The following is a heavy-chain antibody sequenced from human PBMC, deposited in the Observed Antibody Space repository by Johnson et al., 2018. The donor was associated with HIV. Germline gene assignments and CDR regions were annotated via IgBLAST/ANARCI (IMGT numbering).Heavy chain of an antibody. J-gene: IGHJ3*02. CDR2: IRGSGGST. V-gene: IGHV3-23*04. CDR3: ARDLIVGATTDAFDI. CDR1: GFTFSSYA. Sequence: VQLVESGGGLVQPGGSLRLSCAASGFTFSSYAMSWVRQAPGKGLEWVSAIRGSGGSTSYADSVKGRFTISRDNSKNTLYLQMNSLRAEDTALYYCARDLIVGATTDAFDIWGQWTMVTVSS. D-gene: IGHD1-26*01.